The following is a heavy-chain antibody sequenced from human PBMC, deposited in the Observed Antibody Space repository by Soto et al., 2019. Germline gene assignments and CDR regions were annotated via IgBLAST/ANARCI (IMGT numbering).Heavy chain of an antibody. J-gene: IGHJ4*02. V-gene: IGHV3-9*01. CDR2: ISWNSGSI. CDR3: ATDSSIAAAGTFN. CDR1: GFTFYAYA. D-gene: IGHD6-13*01. Sequence: EVQLVESGGGLVQPGRSLRLSCAASGFTFYAYAMHWVRQAPGKGLEWVSGISWNSGSIGYADSVKGRFTISRENAKNSRYLQMNSLRAENTALYYCATDSSIAAAGTFNWGQGTLVTVSS.